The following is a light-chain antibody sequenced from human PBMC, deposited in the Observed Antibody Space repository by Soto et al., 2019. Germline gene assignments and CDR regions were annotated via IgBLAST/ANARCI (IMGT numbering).Light chain of an antibody. CDR3: GSYASATLI. Sequence: QSVLTQPASVSGSPGQAITISCTGTSSDIGAYDYVSWFQQYPVKAPTLLIYELTFRPSGVSSRFSGSKSGNTASLTISGLQTEDESDYYCGSYASATLIFGGGTKLTVL. J-gene: IGLJ2*01. CDR2: ELT. CDR1: SSDIGAYDY. V-gene: IGLV2-14*01.